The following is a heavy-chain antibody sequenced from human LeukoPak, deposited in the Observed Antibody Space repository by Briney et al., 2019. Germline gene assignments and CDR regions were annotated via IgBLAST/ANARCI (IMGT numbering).Heavy chain of an antibody. D-gene: IGHD5-18*01. CDR3: ARDIGGGYSYGFDY. J-gene: IGHJ4*02. CDR2: INHSGST. V-gene: IGHV4-34*01. Sequence: SETLSLTCAVYGGSFSGYYWSWIRQPPGKGLEWIGEINHSGSTNYNPSLKSRVTISVDTSKNQFSLKLSSVTAADTAVYYCARDIGGGYSYGFDYWGQGTLVTVSS. CDR1: GGSFSGYY.